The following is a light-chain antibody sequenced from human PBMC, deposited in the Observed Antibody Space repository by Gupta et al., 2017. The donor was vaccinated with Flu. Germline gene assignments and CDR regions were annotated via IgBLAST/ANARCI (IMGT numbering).Light chain of an antibody. Sequence: EIVLTQSPGTLSLSPGERATLSCRASQSVSSSYLAWYQQKPGQAPRLLIYGASSRATGIPDRFSGSGSGTXFTLTIXRLEPEDFAVYYCQQYGSSPITFGXGTRLEIK. J-gene: IGKJ5*01. CDR2: GAS. V-gene: IGKV3-20*01. CDR3: QQYGSSPIT. CDR1: QSVSSSY.